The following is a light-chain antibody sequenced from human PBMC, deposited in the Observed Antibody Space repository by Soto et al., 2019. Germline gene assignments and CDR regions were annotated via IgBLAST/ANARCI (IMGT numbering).Light chain of an antibody. CDR3: HQYNSYTWT. CDR1: QSITYW. J-gene: IGKJ1*01. CDR2: DAS. Sequence: DIQMTQSPSSLSASVGDRVTITCRASQSITYWLAWYQQKPGRAPKLLIYDASRLESAVPSRFSGSGSQTEFTLTISSLHPDDFATYYCHQYNSYTWTFGQGTKVDNK. V-gene: IGKV1-5*01.